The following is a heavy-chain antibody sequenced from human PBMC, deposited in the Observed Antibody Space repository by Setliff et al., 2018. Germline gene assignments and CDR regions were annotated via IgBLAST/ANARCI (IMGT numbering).Heavy chain of an antibody. D-gene: IGHD3-3*01. V-gene: IGHV4-34*01. Sequence: SETLSLTCAVYGGSFSGYCWSWIRQPPGKGLEWIGEINHSGSTIYNPSLKSRVTISVDTSKNQFSLMLNSVTAADTAVYYCARQVSHYDFWSGYYGYYYYYMDVWGKGTTVTVSS. J-gene: IGHJ6*03. CDR2: INHSGST. CDR3: ARQVSHYDFWSGYYGYYYYYMDV. CDR1: GGSFSGYC.